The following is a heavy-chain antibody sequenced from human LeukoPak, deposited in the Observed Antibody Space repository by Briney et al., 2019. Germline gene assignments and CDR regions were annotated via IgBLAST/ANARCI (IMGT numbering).Heavy chain of an antibody. CDR2: IYYSAST. V-gene: IGHV4-59*01. Sequence: SETLSLTCTLSRGAISSYYGSCSGQPPGKGLEGSGYIYYSASTNYNPSLKSRVTISVDTSKNHFSLKLSSVTDADTAVYYCVREWRDRDKLNFDYWGQGTLVTVSS. J-gene: IGHJ4*02. CDR3: VREWRDRDKLNFDY. CDR1: RGAISSYY. D-gene: IGHD2-21*01.